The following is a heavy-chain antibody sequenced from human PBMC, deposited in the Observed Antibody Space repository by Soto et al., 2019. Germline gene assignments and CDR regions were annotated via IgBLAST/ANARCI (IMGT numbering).Heavy chain of an antibody. CDR2: IYYSGST. V-gene: IGHV4-30-4*01. J-gene: IGHJ4*02. D-gene: IGHD2-21*01. CDR1: GGSISSGDYY. CDR3: ASGDLRDFDY. Sequence: SETLSLTCTVSGGSISSGDYYWSWIRQPPGKGLEWIGYIYYSGSTYYNPSLKGRVTISVDTSKTQFSLKLSSVTAADTAVYYCASGDLRDFDYWGQGTLVTVSS.